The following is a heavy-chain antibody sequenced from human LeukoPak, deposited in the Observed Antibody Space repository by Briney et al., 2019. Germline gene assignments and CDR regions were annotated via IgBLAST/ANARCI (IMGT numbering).Heavy chain of an antibody. CDR1: GGTFSSYD. J-gene: IGHJ4*02. CDR2: INPSGGST. V-gene: IGHV1-46*01. CDR3: ARDRQGSRVGATSFDY. Sequence: ASVKVSCKASGGTFSSYDISWVRQAPGQGLEWMGIINPSGGSTSYAQKFQGRVTMTRDMSTSTVYMELSSLRSEDTAVYYCARDRQGSRVGATSFDYWGQGTLVTVSS. D-gene: IGHD1-26*01.